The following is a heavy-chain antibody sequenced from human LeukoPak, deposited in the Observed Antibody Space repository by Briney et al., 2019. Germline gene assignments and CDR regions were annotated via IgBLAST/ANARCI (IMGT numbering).Heavy chain of an antibody. CDR2: IYSGGST. CDR1: GFTVSSNY. J-gene: IGHJ6*02. D-gene: IGHD6-13*01. CDR3: ASPWYSSSWYYYGMDV. V-gene: IGHV3-53*05. Sequence: GGSLRLSCAASGFTVSSNYMSWVRQAPGKGLEWVSVIYSGGSTYYADSVKGRFTISRDNSKNTLYLQMNSLRAEDTAVYYCASPWYSSSWYYYGMDVWGQGTTVTVSS.